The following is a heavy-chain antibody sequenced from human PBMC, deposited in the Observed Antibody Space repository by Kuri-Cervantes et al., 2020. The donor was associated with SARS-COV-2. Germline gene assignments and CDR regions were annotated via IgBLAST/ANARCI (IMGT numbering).Heavy chain of an antibody. CDR3: ARRLKDGPPDY. CDR1: GYSISSGYY. CDR2: IYHSGST. V-gene: IGHV4-38-2*01. J-gene: IGHJ4*02. Sequence: GSLRLSCAVSGYSISSGYYWGWIRQPPGKGLEWIGSIYHSGSTHYNPSLKSRVTISVDTSKNQFSLKLSSVTAADTAVYYCARRLKDGPPDYWGQGTLVTVSS.